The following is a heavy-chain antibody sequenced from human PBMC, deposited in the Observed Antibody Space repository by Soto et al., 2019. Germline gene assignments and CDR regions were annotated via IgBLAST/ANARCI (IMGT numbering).Heavy chain of an antibody. Sequence: SETLSLTCAVSGGSISSGGYYWSWIRQHPGKGLEWIGYIYYSGSTYYNPSLKSRVTISVDTSKNQFSLKLSSVTAADTAVYYCARGVPLWFDPWGQGTLVTVSS. V-gene: IGHV4-31*11. CDR3: ARGVPLWFDP. CDR2: IYYSGST. J-gene: IGHJ5*02. CDR1: GGSISSGGYY. D-gene: IGHD3-10*01.